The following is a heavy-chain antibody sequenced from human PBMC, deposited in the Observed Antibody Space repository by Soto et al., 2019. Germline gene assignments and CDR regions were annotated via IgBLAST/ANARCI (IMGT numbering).Heavy chain of an antibody. CDR3: ARHFRRYCSSTSCYDWFDP. CDR2: IYYSGST. J-gene: IGHJ5*02. V-gene: IGHV4-39*01. Sequence: SETLSLTCTVSGGSISSDSYYWVWIRQPPGKGLEWIGSIYYSGSTYDNPSLKSRVTVSVDTSKNQFSLKLSSVTAADTAVYYCARHFRRYCSSTSCYDWFDPWGQGTLVTVSS. CDR1: GGSISSDSYY. D-gene: IGHD2-2*01.